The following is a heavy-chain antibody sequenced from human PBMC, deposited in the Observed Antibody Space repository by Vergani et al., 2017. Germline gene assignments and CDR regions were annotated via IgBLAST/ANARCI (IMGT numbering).Heavy chain of an antibody. Sequence: QITLKESGPTLVKPTQTLTLTCTFSGFSLSTSGVGVGWIRQPPGKALEWLALIYWNDDKLYSPSLKSRLTITKDTSKNQVVLTMTNMDPVDTATYYCAHKGGYYYYCYMDVWGKGTTVTVSS. D-gene: IGHD3-16*01. J-gene: IGHJ6*03. CDR3: AHKGGYYYYCYMDV. V-gene: IGHV2-5*01. CDR2: IYWNDDK. CDR1: GFSLSTSGVG.